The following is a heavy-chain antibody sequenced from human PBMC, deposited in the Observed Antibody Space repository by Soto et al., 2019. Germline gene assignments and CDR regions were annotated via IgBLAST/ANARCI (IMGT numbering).Heavy chain of an antibody. CDR3: ARGSTDSYPGSRLFDF. V-gene: IGHV3-23*01. D-gene: IGHD3-10*01. Sequence: GGSLRLSCVASGLTFGSRAMSWVRQAPGEGLQWVSTITDTGGDAKYADSVRGRFVISRDNSKKTLYLQMTGLTAEDSAMYFCARGSTDSYPGSRLFDFWGRGTLVTVSS. CDR1: GLTFGSRA. J-gene: IGHJ4*02. CDR2: ITDTGGDA.